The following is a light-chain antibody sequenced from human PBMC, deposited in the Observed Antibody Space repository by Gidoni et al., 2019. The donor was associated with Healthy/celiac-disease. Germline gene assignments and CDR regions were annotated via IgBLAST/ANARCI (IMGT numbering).Light chain of an antibody. V-gene: IGKV1-13*02. J-gene: IGKJ3*01. Sequence: AIQLTLSPSSLSASVGDRVTITCRASQGISSALAWYQQKPGKAPKLLIYDASSLESGVPSRFSGSGSGTDFTLTISSLQPEDFATYYCQQFNSYPQAFTFGPGTKVDIK. CDR1: QGISSA. CDR3: QQFNSYPQAFT. CDR2: DAS.